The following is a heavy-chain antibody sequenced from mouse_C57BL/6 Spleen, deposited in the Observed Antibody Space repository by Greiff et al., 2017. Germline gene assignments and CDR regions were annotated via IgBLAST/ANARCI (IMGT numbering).Heavy chain of an antibody. V-gene: IGHV1-80*01. CDR1: GYAFSSYW. CDR2: IYPGDGDT. D-gene: IGHD3-2*02. Sequence: QVQLQQSGAELVKPGASVKISCKASGYAFSSYWMNWVKQRPGKGLEWIGQIYPGDGDTNYNGKFKGKATLTADNSSSTAYMQLSSLTAEDSAVYFCARSTAQAYFDYWGQGTTLTVSS. J-gene: IGHJ2*01. CDR3: ARSTAQAYFDY.